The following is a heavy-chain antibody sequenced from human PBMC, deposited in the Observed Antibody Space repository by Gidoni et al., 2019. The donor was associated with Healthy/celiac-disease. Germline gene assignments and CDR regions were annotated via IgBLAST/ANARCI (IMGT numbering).Heavy chain of an antibody. CDR1: GFTFSSYS. J-gene: IGHJ4*02. Sequence: EVQLVESGGGLVQPGGSLRLSCAASGFTFSSYSMNWVRQAPGKGLEWVSYISSSSSTIYYADSVKGRFTISRDNAKNSLYLQMNSLRAEDTAVYYCARGDYDSSGWQDYWGQGTLVTVSS. V-gene: IGHV3-48*04. CDR3: ARGDYDSSGWQDY. D-gene: IGHD3-22*01. CDR2: ISSSSSTI.